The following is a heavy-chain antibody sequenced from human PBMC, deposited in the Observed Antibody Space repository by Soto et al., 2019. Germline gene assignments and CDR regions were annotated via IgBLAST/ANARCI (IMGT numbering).Heavy chain of an antibody. D-gene: IGHD3-9*01. CDR2: INHSGST. V-gene: IGHV4-34*01. J-gene: IGHJ3*02. Sequence: TENLSLTCAVHGGSFGGYGWSWIRQPPGKGLEWIGEINHSGSTNYNPSLKSRVTISVDTSKNQFSLKLSSVTAADTAVYYCARGPNQLILRYVYAADVLYICSQGTKVP. CDR3: ARGPNQLILRYVYAADVLYI. CDR1: GGSFGGYG.